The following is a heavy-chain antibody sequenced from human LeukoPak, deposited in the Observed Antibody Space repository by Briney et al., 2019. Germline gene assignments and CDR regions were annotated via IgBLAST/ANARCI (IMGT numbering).Heavy chain of an antibody. J-gene: IGHJ5*02. CDR1: GYTFTSYG. Sequence: ASVKVSCRASGYTFTSYGISWVRQAPGQGLEWMGWISAYNGNTNYAQKLQGRITMTTDMSTRTVYMELSSLESEDTAVYYCARRDCVGDCYSNWFDPWGQGTLVTVSS. V-gene: IGHV1-18*01. CDR3: ARRDCVGDCYSNWFDP. D-gene: IGHD2-21*02. CDR2: ISAYNGNT.